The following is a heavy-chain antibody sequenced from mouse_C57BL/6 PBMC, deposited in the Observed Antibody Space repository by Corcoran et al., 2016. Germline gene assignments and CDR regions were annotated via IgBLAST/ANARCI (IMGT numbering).Heavy chain of an antibody. CDR1: GYTFTDYY. J-gene: IGHJ1*03. Sequence: EVQLQQSGPVLVKPGASVKMSCKASGYTFTDYYMNWVKQSHGKSLEWIGVINPYNGGTSYNQKFKGKATLTVDKSSSTAYMELNSLTSEDSAVYYCARELGENWYFDVWGTGTTFTVSS. V-gene: IGHV1-19*01. CDR2: INPYNGGT. D-gene: IGHD4-1*01. CDR3: ARELGENWYFDV.